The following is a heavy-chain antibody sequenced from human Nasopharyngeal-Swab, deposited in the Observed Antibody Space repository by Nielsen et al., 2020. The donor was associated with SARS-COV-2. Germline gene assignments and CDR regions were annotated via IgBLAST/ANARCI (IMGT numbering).Heavy chain of an antibody. V-gene: IGHV3-11*04. CDR3: ARPRLPAGGHEAADY. CDR2: TSGSGNTK. Sequence: GGSLRLSCAASGFTFSDYYMRWIRQAPGKGLEWISFTSGSGNTKYYADSVKGRFTISRDNAKNSLYLQMNSLRADDTAVYYCARPRLPAGGHEAADYWGQGTLVTVSS. D-gene: IGHD6-13*01. CDR1: GFTFSDYY. J-gene: IGHJ4*02.